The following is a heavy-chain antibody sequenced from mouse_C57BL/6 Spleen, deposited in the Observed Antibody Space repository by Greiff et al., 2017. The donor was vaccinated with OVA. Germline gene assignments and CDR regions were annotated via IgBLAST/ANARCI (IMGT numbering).Heavy chain of an antibody. V-gene: IGHV1-76*01. J-gene: IGHJ2*01. Sequence: VQLQQSGAELVRPGASVKLSCKASGYTFTDYYINWVKQRPGQGLEWIARIYPGSGNTYYNEKFKGKATLTAEKSSSTAYMQLSSLTSEDSAVYFCARWNPHYYGSSYGYFDYWGQGTTLTVSS. D-gene: IGHD1-1*01. CDR1: GYTFTDYY. CDR2: IYPGSGNT. CDR3: ARWNPHYYGSSYGYFDY.